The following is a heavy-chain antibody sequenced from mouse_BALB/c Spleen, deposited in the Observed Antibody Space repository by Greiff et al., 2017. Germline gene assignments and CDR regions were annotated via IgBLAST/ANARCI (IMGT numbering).Heavy chain of an antibody. CDR2: IWAGGST. V-gene: IGHV2-9*02. J-gene: IGHJ2*01. CDR3: ATHYYGSSFYYFDY. Sequence: QVQLQQSGPGLVEPSQSLSISCTVSGFSLTSYGVHWVRQPPGKGLEWLGVIWAGGSTNYNSAIMSRLSISKDNSKSQVFLKMNSLQTDDTAMYYCATHYYGSSFYYFDYWGQGTTLTVSS. D-gene: IGHD1-1*01. CDR1: GFSLTSYG.